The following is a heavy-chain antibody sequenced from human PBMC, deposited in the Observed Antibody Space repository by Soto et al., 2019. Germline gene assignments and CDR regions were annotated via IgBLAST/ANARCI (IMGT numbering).Heavy chain of an antibody. V-gene: IGHV3-23*03. D-gene: IGHD3-10*01. Sequence: GSLRLSCAASGFTFSRYTMNWVRQAPGKGLEWVSIIYSGGTTYYADSVEGRFTISRDNSKNTLYLQMNSLRAEDTAVYYCAKEGTLLWFGEPFDYWGQGTPVTVSS. CDR1: GFTFSRYT. CDR3: AKEGTLLWFGEPFDY. J-gene: IGHJ4*02. CDR2: IIYSGGTT.